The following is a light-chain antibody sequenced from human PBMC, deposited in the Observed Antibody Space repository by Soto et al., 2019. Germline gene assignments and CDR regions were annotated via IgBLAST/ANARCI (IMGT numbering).Light chain of an antibody. CDR3: QQYGRSPPGFT. CDR2: GAS. CDR1: QIFSSSY. Sequence: EIVLTQSPGTLSLSPGDRATLSCRASQIFSSSYLAWYQHKPGQAPRLLIYGASTRASGIPDMFSGGGSGTDFTLTISRLEPEDFAVYYCQQYGRSPPGFTFGPGTKVDIK. J-gene: IGKJ3*01. V-gene: IGKV3-20*01.